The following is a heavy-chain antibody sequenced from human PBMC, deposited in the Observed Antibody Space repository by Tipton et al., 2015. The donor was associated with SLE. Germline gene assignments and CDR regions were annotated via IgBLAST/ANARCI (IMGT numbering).Heavy chain of an antibody. V-gene: IGHV4-34*01. CDR3: ARVGYSHYMDV. CDR2: IYYSGST. CDR1: GGSFSGYY. D-gene: IGHD4-11*01. J-gene: IGHJ6*03. Sequence: TLSLTCAVYGGSFSGYYWSWIRQHPGKGLEWIGTIYYSGSTYYNPSLKSRVTISVDTSKNQFSLKLSSVTAADTAVYYCARVGYSHYMDVWGKGITVTVSS.